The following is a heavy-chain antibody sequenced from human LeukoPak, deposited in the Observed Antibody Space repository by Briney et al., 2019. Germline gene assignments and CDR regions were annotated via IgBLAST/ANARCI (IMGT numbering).Heavy chain of an antibody. CDR2: ISGSGGST. CDR1: GFTFSSYA. D-gene: IGHD3-22*01. V-gene: IGHV3-23*01. J-gene: IGHJ4*02. CDR3: AVKGYYYDSSGFKALDY. Sequence: GGSLRLSCAASGFTFSSYAMSWVRQAPGKGLEWVSAISGSGGSTYYADSVKGRFTISRDNSKNTLYLQMNSLRAEDTAVYYCAVKGYYYDSSGFKALDYWGQGTLVTVSS.